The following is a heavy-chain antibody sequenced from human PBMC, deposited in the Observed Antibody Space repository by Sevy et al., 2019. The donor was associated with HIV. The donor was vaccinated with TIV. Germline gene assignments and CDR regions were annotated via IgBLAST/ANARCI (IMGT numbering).Heavy chain of an antibody. J-gene: IGHJ4*02. Sequence: GGCLRLSCAVSGFNFNIYSMSWVRQAPGKGLEWVSTLSFGCGKINYADSVKGRFIISRDDSKNTLYLQMNSLGAEDTAVDFCAREGCTRPHDYWGQGTLVTVSS. D-gene: IGHD2-8*01. V-gene: IGHV3-23*01. CDR1: GFNFNIYS. CDR3: AREGCTRPHDY. CDR2: LSFGCGKI.